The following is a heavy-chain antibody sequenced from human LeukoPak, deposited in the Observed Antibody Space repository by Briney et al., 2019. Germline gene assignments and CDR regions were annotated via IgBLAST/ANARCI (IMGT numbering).Heavy chain of an antibody. D-gene: IGHD5-18*01. V-gene: IGHV4-30-4*01. Sequence: SETLSLTCTVSGGSISSGDYYWSWIRQPPGKGLEWIGNIYYSGSTYYNPSLKSRVTISVDTSKNQFSLKLSSVTAADTAVYYCARDSSTAMAKTYYYYGMDVWGKGTTVTVSS. CDR1: GGSISSGDYY. CDR3: ARDSSTAMAKTYYYYGMDV. J-gene: IGHJ6*04. CDR2: IYYSGST.